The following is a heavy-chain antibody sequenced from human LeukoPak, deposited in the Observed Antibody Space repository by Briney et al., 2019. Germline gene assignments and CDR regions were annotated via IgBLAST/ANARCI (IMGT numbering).Heavy chain of an antibody. V-gene: IGHV5-51*03. J-gene: IGHJ4*02. CDR3: ASGSSSWYERAYPDY. Sequence: GESLKISCYGSGYTFTSYWMGWVPPMPGKGLEWRGNLYPGDSDTRYSPSFQGHVTRSAAKCTSYAELQWSSLKASDTAMYYCASGSSSWYERAYPDYWGQGTLVTVSS. CDR2: LYPGDSDT. CDR1: GYTFTSYW. D-gene: IGHD6-13*01.